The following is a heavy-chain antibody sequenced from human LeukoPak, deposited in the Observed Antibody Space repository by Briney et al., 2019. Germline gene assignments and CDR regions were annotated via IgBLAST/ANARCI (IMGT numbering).Heavy chain of an antibody. Sequence: ASVKVSCKASGYTFTSYDINWVRQATGQGREWMGWMNPNSGNTGYAQKFQGRVTITRNTSISTAYMELSSLRSEDTAVYYCARSRSSWYKGGFDYWGQGTLVTVSS. CDR1: GYTFTSYD. J-gene: IGHJ4*02. V-gene: IGHV1-8*03. D-gene: IGHD6-13*01. CDR2: MNPNSGNT. CDR3: ARSRSSWYKGGFDY.